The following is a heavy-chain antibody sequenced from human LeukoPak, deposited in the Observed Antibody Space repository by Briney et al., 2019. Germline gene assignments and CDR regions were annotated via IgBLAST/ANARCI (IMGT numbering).Heavy chain of an antibody. D-gene: IGHD6-6*01. CDR1: GFTFSHAW. Sequence: PGGSLRLSCAASGFTFSHAWMSWVRQAPGKGLEWVSYISSSGSTIYYADSVKGRFTISRDNVKKSLYLQMNSLRAEDTAVYYCAKGEEQLAAGAGYYYMDVWGKGTTVTVSS. CDR2: ISSSGSTI. J-gene: IGHJ6*03. V-gene: IGHV3-11*01. CDR3: AKGEEQLAAGAGYYYMDV.